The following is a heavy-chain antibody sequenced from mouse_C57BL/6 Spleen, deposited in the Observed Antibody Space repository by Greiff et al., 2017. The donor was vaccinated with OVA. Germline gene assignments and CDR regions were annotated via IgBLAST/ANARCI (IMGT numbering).Heavy chain of an antibody. CDR3: TRDYGSSYDYAMDY. D-gene: IGHD1-1*01. J-gene: IGHJ4*01. Sequence: EVKLMESGEGLVKPGGSLKLSCAASGFTFSSYAMSWVRQTPEKRLEWVAYISSGGDYIYYADTVKGRFTISRDNARNTLYLQMSSLKSEDTAMYYCTRDYGSSYDYAMDYWGQGTSVTVSS. CDR1: GFTFSSYA. CDR2: ISSGGDYI. V-gene: IGHV5-9-1*02.